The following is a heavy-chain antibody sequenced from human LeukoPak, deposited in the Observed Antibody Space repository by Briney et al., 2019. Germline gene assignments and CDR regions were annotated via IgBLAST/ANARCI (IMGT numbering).Heavy chain of an antibody. CDR1: GYTFTSYD. CDR3: ARERDDFWSGPGDY. D-gene: IGHD3-3*01. V-gene: IGHV1-8*01. CDR2: MNPNSGNT. Sequence: ASVKVSCKASGYTFTSYDINWVRQATGQGLEWLGWMNPNSGNTGYAQKFQGRVTMTRNTSISTAYMELSSLRSEDTAVYYCARERDDFWSGPGDYWGQGTLVTVSS. J-gene: IGHJ4*02.